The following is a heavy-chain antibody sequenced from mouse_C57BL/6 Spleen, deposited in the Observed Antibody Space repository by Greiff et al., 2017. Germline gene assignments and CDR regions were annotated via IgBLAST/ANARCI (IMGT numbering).Heavy chain of an antibody. CDR1: GYTFTTYP. J-gene: IGHJ3*01. D-gene: IGHD2-4*01. CDR3: ASRNDYCWFAY. Sequence: QVTLKESGAELVKPGASVKMSCKASGYTFTTYPIERMKQNHGKSLEWIGNFHPYNDDTKYNEKFKGKATLTVEKSSSTVYLELSRFTSDDSSVYYCASRNDYCWFAYWGQGPLVTASA. V-gene: IGHV1-47*01. CDR2: FHPYNDDT.